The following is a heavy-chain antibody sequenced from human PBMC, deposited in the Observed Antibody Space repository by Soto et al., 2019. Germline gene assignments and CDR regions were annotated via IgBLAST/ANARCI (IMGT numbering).Heavy chain of an antibody. CDR2: INHSGRT. J-gene: IGHJ4*02. CDR3: ARAVADSTKDYFDY. CDR1: GGSFSGYY. D-gene: IGHD2-15*01. Sequence: QVHLQQWGAGLLKPSENLSLTCAVYGGSFSGYYWSWIRQPPGKGLEWIGEINHSGRTNYNPSLKSRVTISVDTSKNQFSLKLNSIIAADTAVYYCARAVADSTKDYFDYWGQGTLVTVSS. V-gene: IGHV4-34*01.